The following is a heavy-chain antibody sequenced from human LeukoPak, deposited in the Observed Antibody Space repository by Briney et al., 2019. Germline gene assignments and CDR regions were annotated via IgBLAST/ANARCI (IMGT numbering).Heavy chain of an antibody. J-gene: IGHJ6*02. Sequence: GGSLRLSCAASGFTFSSYAMSWVRQAPGKGLEWVSAISGSGGSTYYADSVKGRFTISRDNSKNTLYLQMNSLRAEDTAVYYCAKLGGGSDFWSGYYPPSCYYYGMDVWGQGTTVTVSS. V-gene: IGHV3-23*01. CDR2: ISGSGGST. CDR3: AKLGGGSDFWSGYYPPSCYYYGMDV. CDR1: GFTFSSYA. D-gene: IGHD3-3*01.